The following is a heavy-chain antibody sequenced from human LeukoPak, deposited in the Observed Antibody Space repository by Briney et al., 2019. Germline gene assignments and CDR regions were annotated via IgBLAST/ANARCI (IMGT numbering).Heavy chain of an antibody. J-gene: IGHJ4*02. CDR3: ARTYYYDSSGYYFDY. V-gene: IGHV1-69*13. CDR1: GYTFSSYA. CDR2: IIPIFDTG. Sequence: ASVKVSCKASGYTFSSYAISWVRQAPGQGLEWMGGIIPIFDTGNYAQKFQGRLTITADESTSTAYMELSSLRSEDTAVYYCARTYYYDSSGYYFDYWGQGTLVTVSS. D-gene: IGHD3-22*01.